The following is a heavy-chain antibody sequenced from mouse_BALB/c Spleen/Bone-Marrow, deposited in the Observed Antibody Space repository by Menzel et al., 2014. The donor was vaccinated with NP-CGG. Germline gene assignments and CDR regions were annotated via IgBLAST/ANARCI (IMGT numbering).Heavy chain of an antibody. D-gene: IGHD6-1*01. J-gene: IGHJ3*01. Sequence: VQLQQSGPGLVQPSQSLSITCTVSGFSLTSYGVHWVRQSPGKGLEWLGIIWSGGSTDYNAAFISRLSISKDNSKSQVFFKMNSLQPNDTAIYYCARTSPSFAYWGQGTLVTVSA. CDR3: ARTSPSFAY. CDR1: GFSLTSYG. CDR2: IWSGGST. V-gene: IGHV2-2*02.